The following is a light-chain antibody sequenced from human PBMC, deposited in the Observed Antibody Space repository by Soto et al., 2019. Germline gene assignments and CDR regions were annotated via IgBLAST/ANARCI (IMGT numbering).Light chain of an antibody. V-gene: IGKV1-39*01. J-gene: IGKJ1*01. CDR1: QGISNY. CDR2: AAS. CDR3: QQSYSTTWT. Sequence: DIPMTQSPSSLSASVGARVTITCRASQGISNYLNWYQQKPGKAPKLLIYAASSLQSGVPSRFSGSGSETDFTLTISSLQPEDFATYSCQQSYSTTWTFGQRTKVEIK.